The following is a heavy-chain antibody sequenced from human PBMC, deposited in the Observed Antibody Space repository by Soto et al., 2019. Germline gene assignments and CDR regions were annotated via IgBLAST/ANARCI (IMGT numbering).Heavy chain of an antibody. D-gene: IGHD1-26*01. CDR2: ISGSGGST. V-gene: IGHV3-23*01. Sequence: EVQLLESGGGLVQPGGSLRLSCAASGFTFSSYAMSWFRQAPGKVLEWVSAISGSGGSTYYADSVKGRFTISRDNSKNKMYLQMNSGRAEDTAVYYCAKDAEDVVYSGSYYGYFELWGRGTLVPVSS. J-gene: IGHJ2*01. CDR3: AKDAEDVVYSGSYYGYFEL. CDR1: GFTFSSYA.